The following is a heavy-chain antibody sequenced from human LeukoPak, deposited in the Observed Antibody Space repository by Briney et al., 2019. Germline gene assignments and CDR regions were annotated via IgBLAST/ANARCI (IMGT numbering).Heavy chain of an antibody. CDR2: INPNSGGT. Sequence: GASVKVSCNASGYTFTGYYMHWVRQAPGQGLEWMGWINPNSGGTNYAQKFQGRVTMTRDTSISTAYMELSRLRSDDTAVYYCARTPGYYDSSGYYDHDYWGQGTLVTVSS. V-gene: IGHV1-2*02. CDR3: ARTPGYYDSSGYYDHDY. D-gene: IGHD3-22*01. J-gene: IGHJ4*02. CDR1: GYTFTGYY.